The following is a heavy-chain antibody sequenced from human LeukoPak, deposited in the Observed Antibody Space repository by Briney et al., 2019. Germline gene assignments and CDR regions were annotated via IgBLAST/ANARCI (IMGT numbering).Heavy chain of an antibody. CDR3: TIDKPGIAGQDV. V-gene: IGHV3-69-1*01. D-gene: IGHD6-13*01. J-gene: IGHJ6*02. Sequence: AGTLRCSCAASGITLSIYTLNWVRQAPGKGLEWVASIRSDASTYYQDFLKGRFTISRDIAQNSLYLQVDSMRVEETGVYFSTIDKPGIAGQDVWGDGTTV. CDR1: GITLSIYT. CDR2: IRSDAST.